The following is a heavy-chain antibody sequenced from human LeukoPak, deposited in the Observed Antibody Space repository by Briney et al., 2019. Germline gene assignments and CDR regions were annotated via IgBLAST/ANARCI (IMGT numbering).Heavy chain of an antibody. CDR1: GASISTTIYY. D-gene: IGHD3-9*01. J-gene: IGHJ4*02. CDR3: ATFDHGFDY. V-gene: IGHV4-39*01. Sequence: SETLSLTCTVSGASISTTIYYWGWVRQPPGKGLEWIGSICYTGSTYYNPSLKSRVTISLDASKNQLSLKLNSVTAADTAVYYCATFDHGFDYWGQGTLVTVSS. CDR2: ICYTGST.